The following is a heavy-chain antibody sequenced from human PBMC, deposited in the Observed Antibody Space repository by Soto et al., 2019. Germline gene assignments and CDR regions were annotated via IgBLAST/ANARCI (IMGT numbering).Heavy chain of an antibody. CDR1: GFTFGNYA. D-gene: IGHD4-17*01. Sequence: EVQLLESGGDLVQPGGSLRVSCAGSGFTFGNYAMTWVRQAPGKGLEWVSSITGNGGLTDYADSVKGRFTVSRDNSKHMLFLQMYSLRADDTAIYFCAMDPNGDYFGAFDFWGQGTLVTVSS. CDR2: ITGNGGLT. J-gene: IGHJ3*01. V-gene: IGHV3-23*01. CDR3: AMDPNGDYFGAFDF.